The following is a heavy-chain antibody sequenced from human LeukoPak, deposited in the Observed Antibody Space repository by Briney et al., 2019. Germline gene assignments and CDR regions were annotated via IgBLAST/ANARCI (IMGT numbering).Heavy chain of an antibody. CDR3: VRGSTLRHYQY. CDR1: GGSISSSTYY. V-gene: IGHV4-39*01. D-gene: IGHD3-16*01. CDR2: IYYSGST. Sequence: SETLSLTCTVSGGSISSSTYYWGWIRRPPGKGLEWIGSIYYSGSTYYNPSLKSRVTVSVDTSKNQFYLNLSSVTAADTAVYYCVRGSTLRHYQYWGQGTLVTVSS. J-gene: IGHJ4*02.